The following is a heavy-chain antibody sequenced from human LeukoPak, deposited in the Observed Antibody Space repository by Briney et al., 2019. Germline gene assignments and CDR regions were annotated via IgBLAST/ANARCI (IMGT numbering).Heavy chain of an antibody. CDR3: AGVRTTFGGYFFDY. J-gene: IGHJ4*02. D-gene: IGHD1-26*01. CDR1: SGSISSGDYY. V-gene: IGHV4-31*03. Sequence: PSQTLSLTCTVSSGSISSGDYYWTWIRQHPGKGLEWIGFIFYSGTTKYNPSLRSRLSISVDTSKNHFSLKLTSLTAADTAVYFCAGVRTTFGGYFFDYWGQGIPVIVSS. CDR2: IFYSGTT.